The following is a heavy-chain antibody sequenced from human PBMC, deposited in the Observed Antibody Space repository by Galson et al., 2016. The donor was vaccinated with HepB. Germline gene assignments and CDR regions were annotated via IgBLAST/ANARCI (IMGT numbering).Heavy chain of an antibody. CDR1: GFTSSSYW. D-gene: IGHD3-22*01. CDR3: ARGGRDNTGYYPNNWLDP. V-gene: IGHV3-74*01. J-gene: IGHJ5*02. Sequence: SLRLSCAASGFTSSSYWMHWVRQAPGKGLVWVLRINSDGSSTTYADSVKGRFTISRDNAKNTLFLQMNSLTAEDTAVYYCARGGRDNTGYYPNNWLDPWGQGTLVTVSS. CDR2: INSDGSST.